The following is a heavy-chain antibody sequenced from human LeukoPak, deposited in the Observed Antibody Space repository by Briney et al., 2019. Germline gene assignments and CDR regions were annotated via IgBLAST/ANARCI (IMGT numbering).Heavy chain of an antibody. CDR2: INHSGST. CDR1: GGSFSGYY. CDR3: ARGRTYYYDSSGYYSNYYYYYMDV. V-gene: IGHV4-34*01. J-gene: IGHJ6*03. Sequence: PSETLSLTCAVYGGSFSGYYWSWIRQPPGKGLEWIGEINHSGSTNYNPSLKSRVTISVDTSKNQFSPKLSSVTAADTAVYYCARGRTYYYDSSGYYSNYYYYYMDVWGKGTTVTVSS. D-gene: IGHD3-22*01.